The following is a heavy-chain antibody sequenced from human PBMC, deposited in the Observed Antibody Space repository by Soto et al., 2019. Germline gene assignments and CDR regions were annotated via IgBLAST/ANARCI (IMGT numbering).Heavy chain of an antibody. V-gene: IGHV3-11*06. CDR2: ISSSSSYT. CDR1: GFTFSDYY. Sequence: QVQLVESGGGLVKPGGSLRLSCAASGFTFSDYYMSWIRQAPGKGLEWVSYISSSSSYTNYADSVKGRFTISRDNAKNSLYLQMNSLRAEDTAVYYRAREKITFGGVIVAYDAFDIWGQGTMVTVSS. D-gene: IGHD3-16*02. CDR3: AREKITFGGVIVAYDAFDI. J-gene: IGHJ3*02.